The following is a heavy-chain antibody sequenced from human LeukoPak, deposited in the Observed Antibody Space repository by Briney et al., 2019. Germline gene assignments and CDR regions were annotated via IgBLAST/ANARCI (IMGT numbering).Heavy chain of an antibody. CDR1: GGSFSGYY. V-gene: IGHV4-34*01. D-gene: IGHD3-16*01. CDR3: ARARSGGYYYYYMDV. Sequence: SETLSLTCAVYGGSFSGYYWSWIRQPPGKGLEWIGGINHSGSTNYNPSLKSRVTISVDTSKNQFSLKLSSVTAADAAVYYCARARSGGYYYYYMDVWGKGTTVTVSS. J-gene: IGHJ6*03. CDR2: INHSGST.